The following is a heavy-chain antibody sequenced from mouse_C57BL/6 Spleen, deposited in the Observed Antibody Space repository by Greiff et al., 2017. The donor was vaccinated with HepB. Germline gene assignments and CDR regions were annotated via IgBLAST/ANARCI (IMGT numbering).Heavy chain of an antibody. CDR3: ARDYYGSPAWFAY. V-gene: IGHV5-4*01. D-gene: IGHD1-1*01. Sequence: EVKVEESGGGLVKPGGSLKLSCAASGFTFSSYAMSWVHQTPEKRLEWVATISDGGSYTYYPDNVKGRFTISRDNAKNNLYLQMSHLKSEDTAMYYCARDYYGSPAWFAYWGQGTLVTVSA. J-gene: IGHJ3*01. CDR2: ISDGGSYT. CDR1: GFTFSSYA.